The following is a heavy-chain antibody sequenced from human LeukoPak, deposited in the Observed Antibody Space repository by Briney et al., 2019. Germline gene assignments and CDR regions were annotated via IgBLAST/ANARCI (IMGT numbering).Heavy chain of an antibody. CDR2: ISGSSSYI. J-gene: IGHJ4*02. Sequence: GGSLRLSCAASGFTVSSNYMSWVRQAPGKGLEWVSSISGSSSYIYYADSVKGRFTISRDNSKNTLYLQMNSLRAEDTAVYYCAKDRYSNPPGVFDYWGQGTLVTVSS. D-gene: IGHD4-11*01. CDR1: GFTVSSNY. CDR3: AKDRYSNPPGVFDY. V-gene: IGHV3-21*01.